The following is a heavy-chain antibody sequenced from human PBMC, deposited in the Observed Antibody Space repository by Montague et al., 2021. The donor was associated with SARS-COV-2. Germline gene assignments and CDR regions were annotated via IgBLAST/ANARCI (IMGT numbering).Heavy chain of an antibody. J-gene: IGHJ4*02. CDR1: SGSIISSCYY. D-gene: IGHD3-10*01. CDR2: IYYSGTT. CDR3: ARWMIRVVTTQFDY. Sequence: SETLSLTCSVSSGSIISSCYYWGWIRQPPGKEREWIGYIYYSGTTYYNPSLQSRVTISVDTYQNHLSLRLSSVTAADTALYFCARWMIRVVTTQFDYWGQGSLVTVSS. V-gene: IGHV4-39*02.